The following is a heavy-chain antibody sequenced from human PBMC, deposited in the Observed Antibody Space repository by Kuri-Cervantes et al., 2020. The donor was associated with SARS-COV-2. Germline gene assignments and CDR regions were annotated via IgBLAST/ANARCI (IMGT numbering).Heavy chain of an antibody. CDR2: VKTNSGNT. D-gene: IGHD1-1*01. J-gene: IGHJ4*02. CDR1: ETTFPNYD. V-gene: IGHV1-8*01. CDR3: ATWNYAVY. Sequence: ASVKVSCKAPETTFPNYDINWVRQATGQGLEWMGMVKTNSGNTLYAQIFQGRVTITTDESTSTAYMELSSLRSEDTAVYYCATWNYAVYWGQGTLVTVSS.